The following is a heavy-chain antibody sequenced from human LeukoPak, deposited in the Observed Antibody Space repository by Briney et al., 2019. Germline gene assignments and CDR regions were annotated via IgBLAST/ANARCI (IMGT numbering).Heavy chain of an antibody. Sequence: RTGGSLRLSCAASGFTFSSYAMSWVRQAPGKGLEWVSAISGSGGSTYYADSVKGRFTISRDNSKNTLYLQMNSLRAEDTAVYYCAKDFCSSTSCYADYWGQGTLVTVSS. V-gene: IGHV3-23*01. CDR1: GFTFSSYA. D-gene: IGHD2-2*01. J-gene: IGHJ4*02. CDR2: ISGSGGST. CDR3: AKDFCSSTSCYADY.